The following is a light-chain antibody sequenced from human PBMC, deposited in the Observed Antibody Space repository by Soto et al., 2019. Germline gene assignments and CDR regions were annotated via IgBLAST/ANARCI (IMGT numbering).Light chain of an antibody. CDR1: QSVLYSSNNKNY. CDR3: QQYYITPLT. J-gene: IGKJ4*01. CDR2: WAS. V-gene: IGKV4-1*01. Sequence: DIVMTQSPNSLAVSLGERATINCKSSQSVLYSSNNKNYLVWYQQKPGQPPKLLLYWASTRESGVPDRFSGSGSGTDFTLTISSLQAEDVAVYYCQQYYITPLTFGGGTKVEIK.